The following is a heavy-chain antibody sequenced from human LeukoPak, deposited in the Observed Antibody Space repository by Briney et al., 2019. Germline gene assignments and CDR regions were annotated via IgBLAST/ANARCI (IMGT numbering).Heavy chain of an antibody. J-gene: IGHJ6*03. CDR2: INPNSGGT. D-gene: IGHD3-22*01. Sequence: ASVKVSCKASGYTFTDYFMHWVRQAPGQGLEWMGWINPNSGGTNYAQKFQGRVTMTRDTSINTAYMELSRLRYDDTAVYYCARVGTMSYYYYMDVWAKGTTVTVSS. V-gene: IGHV1-2*02. CDR1: GYTFTDYF. CDR3: ARVGTMSYYYYMDV.